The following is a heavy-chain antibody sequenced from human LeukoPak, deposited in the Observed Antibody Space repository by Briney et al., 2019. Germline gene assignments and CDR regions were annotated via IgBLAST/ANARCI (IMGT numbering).Heavy chain of an antibody. J-gene: IGHJ4*02. CDR3: TRSPSLGGSYWGFDY. CDR1: GFTFSTYW. CDR2: LSPDGSSS. Sequence: QPGGSLRLSCAASGFTFSTYWMHWVRQAPGKGLVWVSRLSPDGSSSIYADSVKGRFTVSRDNAKNTLYLQMNSLRADDTAVYYCTRSPSLGGSYWGFDYWGQGTLPIVSS. V-gene: IGHV3-74*01. D-gene: IGHD1-26*01.